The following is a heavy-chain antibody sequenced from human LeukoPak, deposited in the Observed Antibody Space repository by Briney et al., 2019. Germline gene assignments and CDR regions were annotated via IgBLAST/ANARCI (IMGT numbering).Heavy chain of an antibody. Sequence: PGGSLRLSCAVSGFTFSSYWMHWVRQAPAKGLVWVSRINSDGSSTTYADSVKGRFTISRDNAKNTLYLQMSSLRAEDTAVYYCAGETSRDAFDIWGQGTMVTVSS. CDR2: INSDGSST. V-gene: IGHV3-74*01. CDR3: AGETSRDAFDI. J-gene: IGHJ3*02. CDR1: GFTFSSYW.